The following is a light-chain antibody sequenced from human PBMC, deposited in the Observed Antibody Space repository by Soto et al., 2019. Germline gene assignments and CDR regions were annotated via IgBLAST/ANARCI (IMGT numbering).Light chain of an antibody. V-gene: IGKV2-24*01. Sequence: DMVMTQTPLSSPVTVGQPASMSCRSSQSLVHSNGNTYLNWLHQRPGQPPRLLIYKISKRFSGVPDRFSGSGAGADFTFAINSLQPEDFATYYCPQHNSLPHTSRGGTKVDMK. CDR3: PQHNSLPHT. J-gene: IGKJ4*01. CDR1: QSLVHSNGNTY. CDR2: KIS.